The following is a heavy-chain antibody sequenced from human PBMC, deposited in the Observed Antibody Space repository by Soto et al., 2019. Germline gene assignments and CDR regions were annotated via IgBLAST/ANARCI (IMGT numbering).Heavy chain of an antibody. CDR3: AHRLGRGWFDP. V-gene: IGHV2-5*02. CDR1: GFSLSTSGVG. D-gene: IGHD1-26*01. Sequence: QITLKESGPTLVKPTQTLTLTCTFSGFSLSTSGVGVGWIRQPPGKALEWLALIYWDDDQRYSPSLKSRLTITKDTSKSQVVLTMTNMDPVDTAAYYCAHRLGRGWFDPWGQGTLVTVSS. J-gene: IGHJ5*02. CDR2: IYWDDDQ.